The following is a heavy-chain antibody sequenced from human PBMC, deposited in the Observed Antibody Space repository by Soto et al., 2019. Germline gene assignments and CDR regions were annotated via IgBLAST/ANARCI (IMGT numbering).Heavy chain of an antibody. Sequence: QVQLVQSGAEVKKPGSSVKVSCKASGGTFSSYAISWVRQAPGQGLEWMGGIIPIFGTANYAQKFQGRVTITADKSTSTAYMELSSLRSEDTAVYYCASPSGYCSSTGCYRSNYYYGMDVWGQGTTVTVSS. D-gene: IGHD2-2*02. CDR1: GGTFSSYA. CDR2: IIPIFGTA. CDR3: ASPSGYCSSTGCYRSNYYYGMDV. J-gene: IGHJ6*02. V-gene: IGHV1-69*06.